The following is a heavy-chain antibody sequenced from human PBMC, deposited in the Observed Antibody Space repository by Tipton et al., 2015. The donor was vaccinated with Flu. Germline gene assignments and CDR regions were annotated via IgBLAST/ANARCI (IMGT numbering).Heavy chain of an antibody. V-gene: IGHV3-48*03. CDR1: GFNLRNYE. Sequence: SLRLSCIASGFNLRNYEMNWVRQAAGKGMEWVAYISTSGRTVFYADSVKGRFSTSRDNAENSLSLQMNSLRVEDTAVYYCARDVTMVEEDALDLWGQGTTVTVSS. J-gene: IGHJ3*01. CDR2: ISTSGRTV. CDR3: ARDVTMVEEDALDL. D-gene: IGHD3-10*01.